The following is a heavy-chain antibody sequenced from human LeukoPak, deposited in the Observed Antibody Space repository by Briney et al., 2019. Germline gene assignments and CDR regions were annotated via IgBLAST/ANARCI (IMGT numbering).Heavy chain of an antibody. CDR1: GGSISSYY. J-gene: IGHJ4*02. Sequence: PSETLSLTCTVSGGSISSYYWSWIRQPPGKGLEWIGYIYSSGNTAYNPSLKSRVTISVDTSKSQFSLKLSSVTAADTAIYYCARDPSTFYFDYWGQGALVTVSS. D-gene: IGHD3-16*01. V-gene: IGHV4-59*01. CDR3: ARDPSTFYFDY. CDR2: IYSSGNT.